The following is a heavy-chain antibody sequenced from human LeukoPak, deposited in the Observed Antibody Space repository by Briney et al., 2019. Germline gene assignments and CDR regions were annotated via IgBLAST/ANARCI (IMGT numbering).Heavy chain of an antibody. V-gene: IGHV1-2*02. CDR3: ARSLGTRGRIPYFDY. CDR1: GYTFTGYY. D-gene: IGHD3-16*01. Sequence: ASVKVPCKASGYTFTGYYMHWVRQAPGQGLEWMGWINPNSGGTNYAQKFQGRVTMTRDTSISTAYMELSRLRSDDTAVYYCARSLGTRGRIPYFDYWGQGTLVTVSS. CDR2: INPNSGGT. J-gene: IGHJ4*02.